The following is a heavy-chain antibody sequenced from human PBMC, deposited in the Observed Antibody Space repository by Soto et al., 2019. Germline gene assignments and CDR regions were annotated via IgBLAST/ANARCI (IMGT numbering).Heavy chain of an antibody. CDR1: GGTFSSYA. V-gene: IGHV1-69*13. CDR2: IIPIFGTA. Sequence: SVKVSCKASGGTFSSYAISWVRQAPGQGLEWMGGIIPIFGTANYAQKFQGRVTITADESTSTAYMEPSSLRSEDTAVYYCAREKEPYYYDSSGSILGGDAFDIWGQGTMVTVSS. J-gene: IGHJ3*02. D-gene: IGHD3-22*01. CDR3: AREKEPYYYDSSGSILGGDAFDI.